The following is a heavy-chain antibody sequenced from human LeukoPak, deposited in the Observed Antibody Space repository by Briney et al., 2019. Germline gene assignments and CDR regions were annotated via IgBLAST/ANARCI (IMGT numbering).Heavy chain of an antibody. Sequence: SVKASCKASGGTFSSYAISWVRQAPGQGLEWMGGIIPIFGTANYAQKFQGRITITADESTSTAYMELSSLRSEDTAVYYCASYPQYQLLPFDYWGQGTLVTVSS. J-gene: IGHJ4*02. CDR2: IIPIFGTA. D-gene: IGHD2-2*01. V-gene: IGHV1-69*01. CDR3: ASYPQYQLLPFDY. CDR1: GGTFSSYA.